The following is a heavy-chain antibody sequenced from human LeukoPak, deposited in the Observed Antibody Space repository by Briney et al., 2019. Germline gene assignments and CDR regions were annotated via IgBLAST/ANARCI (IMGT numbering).Heavy chain of an antibody. CDR1: GFTFSSYG. V-gene: IGHV3-23*01. CDR3: AKEGEYAIWDY. J-gene: IGHJ4*02. D-gene: IGHD2-8*01. Sequence: GGSLRLSCAASGFTFSSYGMNWVRQAPGKGLEWVSNIRGSGGSTYYADSVKGRFTISRDNSKNSLYLQMNSLRTEDTALYYCAKEGEYAIWDYWGQGTLVTVSS. CDR2: IRGSGGST.